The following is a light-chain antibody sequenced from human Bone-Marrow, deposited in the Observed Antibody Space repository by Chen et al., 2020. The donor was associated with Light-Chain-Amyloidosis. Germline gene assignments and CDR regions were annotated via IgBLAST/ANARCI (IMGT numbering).Light chain of an antibody. J-gene: IGKJ2*01. V-gene: IGKV3-11*01. CDR1: QSVRSY. CDR2: DAS. Sequence: EMDLRHFPTTLSLFPGERATLSCRASQSVRSYLAWYQQKPGQAPRLLIYDASNRATGIPARFSGSGSGTDFTPTISSLEPEDFAVYYCQQRSNWLYTFGQGTRLEIK. CDR3: QQRSNWLYT.